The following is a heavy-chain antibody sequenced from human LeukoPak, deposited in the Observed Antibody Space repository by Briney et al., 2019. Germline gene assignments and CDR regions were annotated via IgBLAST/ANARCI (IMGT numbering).Heavy chain of an antibody. CDR2: IYHGGST. J-gene: IGHJ4*02. D-gene: IGHD5-12*01. CDR1: GYSISSGYY. V-gene: IGHV4-38-2*02. Sequence: SETLSLTCTVSGYSISSGYYWGWIRQSPGKGLEWIGSIYHGGSTYYNPSLKSRVTISLDTSKNQFSLELSSVTAADTAVYYCARTGYSGYDLFDYWGQGTLVTVSS. CDR3: ARTGYSGYDLFDY.